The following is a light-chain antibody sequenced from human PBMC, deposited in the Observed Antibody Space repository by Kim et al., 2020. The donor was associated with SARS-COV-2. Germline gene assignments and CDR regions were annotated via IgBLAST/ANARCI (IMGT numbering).Light chain of an antibody. Sequence: LTATVRDKVTITCRASQSISSWMAWDQQKPGKAPKLLIYKASSLESGVPSRFSGSGSGTEFTLTVSSLQPDDFATYYCQQYNSWTFGQGTKVDIK. J-gene: IGKJ1*01. CDR2: KAS. CDR3: QQYNSWT. CDR1: QSISSW. V-gene: IGKV1-5*03.